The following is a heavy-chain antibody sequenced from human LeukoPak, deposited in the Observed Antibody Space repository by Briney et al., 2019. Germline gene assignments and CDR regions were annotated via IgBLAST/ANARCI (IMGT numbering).Heavy chain of an antibody. CDR3: ARGDSYGYTSGFDY. J-gene: IGHJ4*02. V-gene: IGHV1-2*02. CDR1: GYTFTGYY. D-gene: IGHD5-18*01. CDR2: INPDSGGT. Sequence: GASVKVSCKASGYTFTGYYIHWVRQAPGQGLEWMGWINPDSGGTNFTQKFQGRVTMTRDTSISTAYMELSRLRSDDTAVYHCARGDSYGYTSGFDYWGQGTLVTVSS.